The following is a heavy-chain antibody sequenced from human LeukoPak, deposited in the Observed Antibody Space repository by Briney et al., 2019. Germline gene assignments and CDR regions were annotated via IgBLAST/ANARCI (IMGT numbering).Heavy chain of an antibody. CDR3: AGEYYNFWSGYYFLDY. Sequence: PVKVSCKASGGTFSSYAISWVRQAPGQGLEGMGGIIPIFGTANYAQKFQGRVTITADESTSTAYMELSSLRSEDTAVYYCAGEYYNFWSGYYFLDYWGQGTLVTVSS. J-gene: IGHJ4*02. CDR1: GGTFSSYA. CDR2: IIPIFGTA. D-gene: IGHD3-3*01. V-gene: IGHV1-69*13.